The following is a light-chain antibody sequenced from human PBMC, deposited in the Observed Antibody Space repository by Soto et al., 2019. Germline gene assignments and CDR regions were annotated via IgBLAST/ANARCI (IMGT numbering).Light chain of an antibody. CDR3: QQYGRT. CDR1: QSVSSY. Sequence: EIVLRQFPATVSLSPCDRATLSCRASQSVSSYLAWYQQKPSQAPRLLIYGASSRATGIPDRFSGSGSGTDFTLTISRLEPEDFAVYYCQQYGRTFGQGTKVDIK. J-gene: IGKJ1*01. CDR2: GAS. V-gene: IGKV3-20*01.